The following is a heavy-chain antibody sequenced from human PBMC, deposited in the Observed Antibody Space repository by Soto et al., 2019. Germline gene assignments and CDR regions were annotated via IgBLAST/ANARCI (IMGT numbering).Heavy chain of an antibody. D-gene: IGHD6-13*01. CDR2: LSDSGGSI. J-gene: IGHJ4*02. CDR3: AKVSSSWYAGFFDL. V-gene: IGHV3-23*01. CDR1: GFTFSRHA. Sequence: EVQLLESGGGLVQPGGSLRLSCTASGFTFSRHAMTWVRQAPGKGLEWVSGLSDSGGSIYYADSVKGRFTISRDNSIATLYLQLNTLRAEDTAIYYCAKVSSSWYAGFFDLWGQGTLVTVSS.